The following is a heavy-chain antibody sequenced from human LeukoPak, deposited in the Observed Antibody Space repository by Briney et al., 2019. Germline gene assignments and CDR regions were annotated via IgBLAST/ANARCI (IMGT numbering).Heavy chain of an antibody. CDR2: IIPIFGTA. D-gene: IGHD4-17*01. Sequence: SVKVSCNASGGTFSSYAISWVRQAPGQGLEWMGGIIPIFGTANYAQKFQGRVTITTDESTSTAYMELSSLRSEDTAVYYCARGATVTTLNDAFDIWGQGTMVTVSS. V-gene: IGHV1-69*05. CDR1: GGTFSSYA. CDR3: ARGATVTTLNDAFDI. J-gene: IGHJ3*02.